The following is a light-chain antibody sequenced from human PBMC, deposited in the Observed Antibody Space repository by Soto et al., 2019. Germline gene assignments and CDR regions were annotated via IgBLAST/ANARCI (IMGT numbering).Light chain of an antibody. CDR1: SSNIGTNY. V-gene: IGLV1-47*01. CDR3: ATWDDSLSGWV. CDR2: RNN. Sequence: QSVLTQPPSASGTPGQRVTISCSGSSSNIGTNYVYWYQHLPGTAPKLLIYRNNQRPSGVPDRFSGSKSGTSASLAISGLRSEDESDYYCATWDDSLSGWVFGGGIKLTVL. J-gene: IGLJ3*02.